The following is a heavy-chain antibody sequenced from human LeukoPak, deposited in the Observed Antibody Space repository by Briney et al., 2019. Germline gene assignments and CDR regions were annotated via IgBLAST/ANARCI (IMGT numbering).Heavy chain of an antibody. CDR1: GFTFSSYG. Sequence: PGGSLRLSCAASGFTFSSYGMHWVRQAPGKGLEWVAFIRYDGSNKYYADSVKGRFTISRDNSKNTLYLQMNSLRAEDTAVYYCAKVGVAGIYYYMDVWGKGTTVTISS. CDR2: IRYDGSNK. V-gene: IGHV3-30*02. D-gene: IGHD6-19*01. J-gene: IGHJ6*03. CDR3: AKVGVAGIYYYMDV.